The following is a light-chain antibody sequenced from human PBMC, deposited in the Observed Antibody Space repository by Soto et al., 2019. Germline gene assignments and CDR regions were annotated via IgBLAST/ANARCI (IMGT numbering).Light chain of an antibody. J-gene: IGLJ1*01. V-gene: IGLV1-40*01. CDR2: ENN. CDR3: QSYDSSLSGYV. Sequence: QSVLTQPPSVSEAPGQRVTISCTGSSSNIGAGYEAHWYQQVPGTAPKLLIYENNNRPSGVPDRFSGSKSGTSASLAITGLQAEDEAEYYCQSYDSSLSGYVVGTGTKLTGL. CDR1: SSNIGAGYE.